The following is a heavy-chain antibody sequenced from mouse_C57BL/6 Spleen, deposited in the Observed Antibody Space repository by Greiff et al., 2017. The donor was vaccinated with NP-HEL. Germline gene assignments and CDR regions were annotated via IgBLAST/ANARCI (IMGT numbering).Heavy chain of an antibody. D-gene: IGHD5-1-1*01. CDR2: ISDGGSYT. J-gene: IGHJ2*01. CDR3: ARDKIPGYFDY. CDR1: GFTFSSYA. Sequence: EVKVEESGGGLVKPGGSLKLSCAASGFTFSSYAMSWVRQTPEKRLEWVATISDGGSYTYYPDNVKGRFTISRDNAKNNLYLQMSHLKSEDTAMYYCARDKIPGYFDYWGQGTTLTVSS. V-gene: IGHV5-4*01.